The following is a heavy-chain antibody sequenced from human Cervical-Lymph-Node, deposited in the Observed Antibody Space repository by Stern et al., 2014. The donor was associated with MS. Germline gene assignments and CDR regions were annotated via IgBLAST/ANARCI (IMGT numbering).Heavy chain of an antibody. J-gene: IGHJ4*02. CDR1: GGPISSYY. V-gene: IGHV4-59*01. D-gene: IGHD5-18*01. Sequence: QVQLQESGPGLVKPSETLSLTCTVSGGPISSYYWSWIRQPPGKGLEWIGYIYYSGSTNYNPSLKSRVTISVDTSKNQFSLKLSSVTAADTAVYYCARGRGYSYGWGYYFDYWGQGTLVTVSS. CDR2: IYYSGST. CDR3: ARGRGYSYGWGYYFDY.